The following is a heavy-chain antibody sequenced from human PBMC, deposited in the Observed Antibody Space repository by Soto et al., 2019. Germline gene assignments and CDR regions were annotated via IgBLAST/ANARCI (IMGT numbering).Heavy chain of an antibody. J-gene: IGHJ6*03. CDR1: GGSFSGYY. Sequence: QVQLQQWGAGLLKPSETLSLTCAVNGGSFSGYYWSWIRQPPGKGLEWIGEITLRGSTNYNPSLNRRVTLSVDTSKHQFSLKLSSVTAADTAVYCCARGPRSRVRGVEYSYMNVWGKGTTVTVSS. CDR2: ITLRGST. CDR3: ARGPRSRVRGVEYSYMNV. V-gene: IGHV4-34*01. D-gene: IGHD3-10*01.